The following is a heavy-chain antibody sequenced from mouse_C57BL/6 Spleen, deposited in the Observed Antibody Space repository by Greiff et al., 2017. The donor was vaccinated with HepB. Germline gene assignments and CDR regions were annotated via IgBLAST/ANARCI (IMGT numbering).Heavy chain of an antibody. V-gene: IGHV1-15*01. D-gene: IGHD4-1*01. J-gene: IGHJ2*01. CDR1: GYTFTDYE. CDR2: IDPETGGT. Sequence: QVQLQQSGAELVRPGASVTLSCKASGYTFTDYEMHWVKQTPVHGLEWIGAIDPETGGTAYNQKFKGKAILTADKSSSTAYMERRSLTSEDSAVYYCTRFGTGYFDYWGQGTTLTVSS. CDR3: TRFGTGYFDY.